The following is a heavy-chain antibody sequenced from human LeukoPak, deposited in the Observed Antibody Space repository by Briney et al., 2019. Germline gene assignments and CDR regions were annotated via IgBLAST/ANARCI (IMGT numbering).Heavy chain of an antibody. CDR2: ISGSGAST. Sequence: GGSLRLSCLTSGFTLSTNAMSWVRQAPGKGLEWISGISGSGASTYYADSVKGRFTISKDDSRNTLYLQMNSLRGDDTAVYYCAKDVGKWESLHFFDYWGQGTLVTVSS. V-gene: IGHV3-23*01. CDR3: AKDVGKWESLHFFDY. J-gene: IGHJ4*02. CDR1: GFTLSTNA. D-gene: IGHD1-26*01.